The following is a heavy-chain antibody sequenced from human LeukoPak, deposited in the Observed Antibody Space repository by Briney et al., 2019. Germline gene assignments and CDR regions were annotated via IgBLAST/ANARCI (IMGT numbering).Heavy chain of an antibody. CDR1: GGTFSSYA. CDR2: IIPIFGTA. J-gene: IGHJ3*02. Sequence: SVKVSCKASGGTFSSYAISWLRQAPGQGLEWMGRIIPIFGTANYAQKFQGRVTITTDESTSTAYMELSSLRSEDTAVYYCARVSGSYYVDAFDIWGQGTMVTVSS. V-gene: IGHV1-69*05. CDR3: ARVSGSYYVDAFDI. D-gene: IGHD1-26*01.